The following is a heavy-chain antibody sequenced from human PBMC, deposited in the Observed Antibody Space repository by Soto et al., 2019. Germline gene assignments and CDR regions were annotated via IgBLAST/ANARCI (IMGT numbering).Heavy chain of an antibody. CDR2: IYHDGNT. CDR3: AILDGGGY. D-gene: IGHD2-15*01. V-gene: IGHV4-4*02. CDR1: GGSISSNNW. J-gene: IGHJ4*02. Sequence: QVQLQESGPGLVTPSGTLSLTCAVSGGSISSNNWWSWVRQPPGKGLEWIGEIYHDGNTHYNPSLKSRVTISVDKSKNHFALILSSLTAAVTAVYYCAILDGGGYWGQGTLVTVSS.